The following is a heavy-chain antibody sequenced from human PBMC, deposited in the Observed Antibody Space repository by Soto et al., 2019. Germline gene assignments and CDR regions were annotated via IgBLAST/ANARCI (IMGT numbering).Heavy chain of an antibody. Sequence: QVQLQQWGAGLLKPSETLSLTCAVYGGSFSGYYWTWIRQPPGTGLEWIGEINHRGSTNYNPSLKSIVTISLDTSKNQFSLKLTSVTAADTAVYYCARDKITGLFDYWGQGTLVTVSS. CDR2: INHRGST. J-gene: IGHJ4*02. D-gene: IGHD2-8*02. CDR1: GGSFSGYY. V-gene: IGHV4-34*01. CDR3: ARDKITGLFDY.